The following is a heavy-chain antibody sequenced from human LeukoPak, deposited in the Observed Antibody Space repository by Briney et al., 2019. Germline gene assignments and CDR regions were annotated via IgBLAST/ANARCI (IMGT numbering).Heavy chain of an antibody. CDR3: ARRYQLGLRTRFDY. D-gene: IGHD2-2*01. V-gene: IGHV3-7*01. CDR1: GFTFSSYW. CDR2: IKQDGSEK. Sequence: GGSLRLSCAASGFTFSSYWMSWVRQAPGKGLEWVANIKQDGSEKYYVDSVKGRFTISRDNAKNSLYLQMNSLRAEGTAVYYCARRYQLGLRTRFDYWGQGTLVTVSS. J-gene: IGHJ4*02.